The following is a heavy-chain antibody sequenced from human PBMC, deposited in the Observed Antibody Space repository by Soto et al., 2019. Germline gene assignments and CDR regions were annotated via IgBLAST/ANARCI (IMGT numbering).Heavy chain of an antibody. CDR2: IYYSGST. J-gene: IGHJ4*02. D-gene: IGHD1-7*01. CDR1: GVTMSYGGYS. Sequence: SETLSPTCSVSGVTMSYGGYSWSWIRQPPGKGLEWIGYIYYSGSTNYNPSLKSRVTISVDTSKNQFSLKLSSVTAADTAVYYCASAPNYDYYFDYWGQGTLVTVSS. CDR3: ASAPNYDYYFDY. V-gene: IGHV4-61*08.